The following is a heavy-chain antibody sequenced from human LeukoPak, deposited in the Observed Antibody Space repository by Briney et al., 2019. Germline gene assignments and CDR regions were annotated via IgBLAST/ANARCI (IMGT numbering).Heavy chain of an antibody. Sequence: GASVKVSCKASGYTLTGYYMHWVRQAPGQGLEWMGWINPNSGGTNYAQKFQGRVTMTRDTSISTAYMELSRLRSDDTAVYYCARDTFGRNDYGDYGLLDYWGQGTLVTVSS. CDR3: ARDTFGRNDYGDYGLLDY. CDR1: GYTLTGYY. D-gene: IGHD4-17*01. V-gene: IGHV1-2*02. J-gene: IGHJ4*02. CDR2: INPNSGGT.